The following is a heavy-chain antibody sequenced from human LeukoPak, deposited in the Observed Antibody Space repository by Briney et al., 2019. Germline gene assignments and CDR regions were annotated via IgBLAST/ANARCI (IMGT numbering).Heavy chain of an antibody. CDR2: IYYSGST. J-gene: IGHJ4*02. D-gene: IGHD3-22*01. Sequence: PSETLSLTCTVSGGSISSYYWSWIQQPPGKGLEWIGYIYYSGSTNYNPSLKSRVTISVDTSKNQFSLKLSSVTAADTAVYYCARGDSSGYYYATFFDYWGQGTLVTVSS. CDR1: GGSISSYY. V-gene: IGHV4-59*01. CDR3: ARGDSSGYYYATFFDY.